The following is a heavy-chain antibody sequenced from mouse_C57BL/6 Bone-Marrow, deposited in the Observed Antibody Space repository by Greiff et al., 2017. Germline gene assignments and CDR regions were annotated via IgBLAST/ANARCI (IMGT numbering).Heavy chain of an antibody. V-gene: IGHV1-64*01. CDR3: ARGFTTVVATDY. Sequence: QVQLQQPGAELVKPGASVKLSCKASGYTFTSYWMHWVKQRPGQGLEWIGMIHPNSGSTNYNEKFKSKATLTVEKSSSTAYMQLSSLTSEDSAVYYCARGFTTVVATDYWGQGTTLTVSS. CDR1: GYTFTSYW. D-gene: IGHD1-1*01. CDR2: IHPNSGST. J-gene: IGHJ2*01.